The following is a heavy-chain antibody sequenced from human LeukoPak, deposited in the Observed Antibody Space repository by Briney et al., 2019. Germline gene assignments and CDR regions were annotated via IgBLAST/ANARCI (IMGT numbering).Heavy chain of an antibody. V-gene: IGHV3-33*01. CDR3: VRGVGVSRFNYLDS. CDR2: IWYDASNK. J-gene: IGHJ4*02. CDR1: GFTFSSFG. Sequence: GGSLRLSCAASGFTFSSFGMHWVRXAPGKXXEWVAXIWYDASNKYYADSVKGRFTISRDNSKNTLYLQMNSLRDDDTAVYYCVRGVGVSRFNYLDSWGQGTLVIVSS. D-gene: IGHD6-13*01.